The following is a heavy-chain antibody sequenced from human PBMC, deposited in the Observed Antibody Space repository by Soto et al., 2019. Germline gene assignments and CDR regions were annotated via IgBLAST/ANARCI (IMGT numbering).Heavy chain of an antibody. J-gene: IGHJ2*01. V-gene: IGHV3-30-3*01. Sequence: PGGSLRLSCAASGFTFSSYAMHWVRQAPGKGLEWVAVISYDGSNKYYADSVKGRFTISRDNSKNTLYLQMNSLRAEDTAVYYCARDPSQDWYFDLWGRRTLVTFSS. CDR3: ARDPSQDWYFDL. CDR1: GFTFSSYA. CDR2: ISYDGSNK.